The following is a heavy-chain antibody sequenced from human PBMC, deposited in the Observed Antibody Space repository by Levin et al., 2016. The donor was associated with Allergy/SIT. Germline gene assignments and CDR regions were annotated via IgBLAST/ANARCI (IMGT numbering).Heavy chain of an antibody. J-gene: IGHJ6*02. CDR2: ISSSSSYI. CDR3: VKGVRGAGIFPWSLEV. Sequence: GESLKISCAASGFTFSRFSMNWVRQAPGKGLEWVSSISSSSSYIYYADSVKGRFTISREDAKNSLYLQMNSLEVGDTAVYYCVKGVRGAGIFPWSLEVWGQGTAVTVSS. V-gene: IGHV3-21*01. D-gene: IGHD2-15*01. CDR1: GFTFSRFS.